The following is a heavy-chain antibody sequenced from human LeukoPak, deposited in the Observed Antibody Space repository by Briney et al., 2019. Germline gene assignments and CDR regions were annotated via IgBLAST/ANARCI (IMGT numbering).Heavy chain of an antibody. Sequence: GGSLRLSCAASGFTVSSNYMSWVRQAPGKGLEWVSAIYSGGSTYYADSVKGRFTISRDNSKNTLYLQMNSLRAEDTAVYYCARDGYNYRALDYWGQGTLVTVSS. V-gene: IGHV3-66*01. CDR1: GFTVSSNY. J-gene: IGHJ4*02. CDR2: IYSGGST. D-gene: IGHD5-24*01. CDR3: ARDGYNYRALDY.